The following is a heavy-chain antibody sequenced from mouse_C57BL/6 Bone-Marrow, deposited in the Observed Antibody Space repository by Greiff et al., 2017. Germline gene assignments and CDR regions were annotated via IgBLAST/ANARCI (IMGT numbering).Heavy chain of an antibody. J-gene: IGHJ4*01. Sequence: VQLQQSGTVLARPGASVKMSCKTSGYTFTSYWMPWVKQRPGQGLEWIGAIYPGNSDTSYNQKFKGKAKLTAVTSASTAYMELSSLTNEDSAVYDCTRLGALGRAYYCAMDYWGQGTSVTVSS. V-gene: IGHV1-5*01. CDR3: TRLGALGRAYYCAMDY. CDR2: IYPGNSDT. D-gene: IGHD4-1*01. CDR1: GYTFTSYW.